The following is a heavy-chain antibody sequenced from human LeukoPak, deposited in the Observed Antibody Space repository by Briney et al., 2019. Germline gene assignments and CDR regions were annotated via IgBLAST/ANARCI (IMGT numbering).Heavy chain of an antibody. CDR2: IHFSGST. V-gene: IGHV4-4*08. J-gene: IGHJ4*02. CDR1: GGSFRSYY. D-gene: IGHD1-7*01. CDR3: ARATTITGYYFDY. Sequence: SETLSLSCSVSGGSFRSYYWSWIRQAPGRGLEWIAYIHFSGSTNYNPSLKSRVTISVDTSKNQFSLKLSSVTAADTAVYYCARATTITGYYFDYWGQGTLVTVSS.